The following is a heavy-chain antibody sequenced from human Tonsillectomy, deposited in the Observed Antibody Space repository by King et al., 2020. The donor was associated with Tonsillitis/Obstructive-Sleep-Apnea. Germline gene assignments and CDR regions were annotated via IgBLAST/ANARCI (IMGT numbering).Heavy chain of an antibody. CDR3: AREDGYSYGQNYYVHYGMDV. Sequence: QLVQSGAEVKKPGSAVTVSCKASGGTFSTYGITWVRQAPGQGLEWMGGIIPIYGTANYAQKLQGRVTISADTSTNIAYMELRSLRSEDTAVYCCAREDGYSYGQNYYVHYGMDVWGQGTTVTVSS. CDR1: GGTFSTYG. D-gene: IGHD5-18*01. CDR2: IIPIYGTA. V-gene: IGHV1-69*14. J-gene: IGHJ6*02.